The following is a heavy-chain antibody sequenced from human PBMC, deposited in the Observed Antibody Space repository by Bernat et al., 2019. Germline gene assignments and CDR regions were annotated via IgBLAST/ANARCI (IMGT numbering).Heavy chain of an antibody. CDR3: ARIHYYGSGTIPPYFDY. CDR1: GGSISTGDYY. CDR2: IYYSGNT. D-gene: IGHD3-10*01. Sequence: QVQLQESGPGLVKPSQTLSLICTVSGGSISTGDYYWSWIRQHPGKGLEWIGYIYYSGNTYYNPSLKSRVTISVDTSKNQFSLKLSSVTAADTAVYYCARIHYYGSGTIPPYFDYWGQGTLVTVSS. V-gene: IGHV4-30-4*08. J-gene: IGHJ4*02.